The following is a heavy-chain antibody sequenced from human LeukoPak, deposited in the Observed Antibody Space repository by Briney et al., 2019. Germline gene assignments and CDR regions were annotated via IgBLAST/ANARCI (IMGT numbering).Heavy chain of an antibody. CDR2: IYTSRST. CDR3: AKDQYYYDSSGYYRFDN. J-gene: IGHJ4*02. V-gene: IGHV4-4*07. CDR1: GVSISSYY. D-gene: IGHD3-22*01. Sequence: SETLSLTCTVSGVSISSYYWSWIRQPAGKGLEWIGRIYTSRSTNYNPSLKSRVTMSVDTSKNQFSLKLSSVTAADTAIYYCAKDQYYYDSSGYYRFDNWGQGTLVTVSS.